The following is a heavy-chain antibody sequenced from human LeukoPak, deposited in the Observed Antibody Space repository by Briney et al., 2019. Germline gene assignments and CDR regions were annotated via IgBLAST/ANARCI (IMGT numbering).Heavy chain of an antibody. J-gene: IGHJ4*01. V-gene: IGHV3-74*01. CDR1: GFTFSSYW. D-gene: IGHD5-18*01. Sequence: PGGSLRLSCAASGFTFSSYWMHWVRQAPGKGLVWVARIKGDGISTIYADSVKGRFTISRDNAKNTVNLQMNSVRAEDTAVYYSATGYIIAYEHWGHGNLVTVSS. CDR3: ATGYIIAYEH. CDR2: IKGDGIST.